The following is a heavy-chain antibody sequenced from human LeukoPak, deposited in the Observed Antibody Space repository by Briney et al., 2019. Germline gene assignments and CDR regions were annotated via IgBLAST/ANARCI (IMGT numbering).Heavy chain of an antibody. Sequence: ASVKVSCKASGYTFSDYYMHWVRQAPGQGLEWMGWINPNSGGSKSAQKFQGRVTMTRDTSINTAYMELNWLRSDDTAVYFCARGAGGYFGSGQIGPWGQGTLVTVSS. J-gene: IGHJ5*02. D-gene: IGHD3-10*01. CDR1: GYTFSDYY. CDR3: ARGAGGYFGSGQIGP. V-gene: IGHV1-2*02. CDR2: INPNSGGS.